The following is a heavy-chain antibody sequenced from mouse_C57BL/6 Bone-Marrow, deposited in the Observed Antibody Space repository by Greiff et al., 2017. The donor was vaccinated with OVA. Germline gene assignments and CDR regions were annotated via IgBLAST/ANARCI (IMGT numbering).Heavy chain of an antibody. Sequence: QVQLKESGAELVRPGTSVKVSCKASGYAFTNYLIEWVKQRPGQGLEWIGVINPGSGGTNYNEKFKGKATLTADKSSSTAYMQLSSLTSEDSAVYVCARGGGLRRGYYYAMDYWGQGTSVTVSS. D-gene: IGHD2-4*01. J-gene: IGHJ4*01. CDR1: GYAFTNYL. CDR3: ARGGGLRRGYYYAMDY. CDR2: INPGSGGT. V-gene: IGHV1-54*01.